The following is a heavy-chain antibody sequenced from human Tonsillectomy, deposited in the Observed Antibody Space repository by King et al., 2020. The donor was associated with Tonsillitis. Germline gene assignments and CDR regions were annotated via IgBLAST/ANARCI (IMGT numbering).Heavy chain of an antibody. D-gene: IGHD5-12*01. CDR2: ISSDGYKT. J-gene: IGHJ4*02. V-gene: IGHV3-30*18. CDR1: GFTFSIFG. Sequence: VQLVESGGGVVQPGRSLRLSCAASGFTFSIFGMHWVRQAPGKGREWVADISSDGYKTYYADSVKGRFTISRDNSKDTLYVQMNSMSGEDTATYYCAKHRWLNSIDANFDYWGQGTLVTVSS. CDR3: AKHRWLNSIDANFDY.